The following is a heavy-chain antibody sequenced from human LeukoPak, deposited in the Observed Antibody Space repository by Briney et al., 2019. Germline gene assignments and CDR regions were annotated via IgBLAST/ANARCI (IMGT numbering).Heavy chain of an antibody. CDR2: INTNTGNP. CDR1: GYSFTNYA. D-gene: IGHD1-20*01. V-gene: IGHV7-4-1*02. Sequence: GASVKVSCKASGYSFTNYAMNWVRQAPGEGLEWMGWINTNTGNPTYAQGFTGRFVFSLDTSVNTAYLQISNLKAEDTAVYYCARISNWDGDWGQGTLVTVSS. J-gene: IGHJ4*02. CDR3: ARISNWDGD.